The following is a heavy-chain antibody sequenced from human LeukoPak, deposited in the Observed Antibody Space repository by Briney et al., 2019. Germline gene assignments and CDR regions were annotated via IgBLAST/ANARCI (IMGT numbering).Heavy chain of an antibody. J-gene: IGHJ6*02. CDR2: ISYDGSNK. Sequence: GGSLRLSCAASGFTFSSYAMHWVRQAPGKGLEWVAVISYDGSNKYYADSVKGRFTISRDNSKNTLYLQMDSLRVEDTALYYCARALGGVSGPYGMDVWGQGTTVTVSS. V-gene: IGHV3-30-3*01. CDR3: ARALGGVSGPYGMDV. CDR1: GFTFSSYA. D-gene: IGHD3-16*01.